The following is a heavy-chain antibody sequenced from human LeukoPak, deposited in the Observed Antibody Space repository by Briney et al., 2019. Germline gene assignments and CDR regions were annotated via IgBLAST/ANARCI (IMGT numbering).Heavy chain of an antibody. D-gene: IGHD1-26*01. J-gene: IGHJ4*02. Sequence: SETLSLTCTVSGGSISRYYWSGIRQPPGKGLEGIGYIYYNWSTNYNPSLKSRVTISVDPSQTQFSLQLSSVPAADPAVYYCARRGAYYGTFDYWGQGTLVTVSS. V-gene: IGHV4-59*08. CDR3: ARRGAYYGTFDY. CDR1: GGSISRYY. CDR2: IYYNWST.